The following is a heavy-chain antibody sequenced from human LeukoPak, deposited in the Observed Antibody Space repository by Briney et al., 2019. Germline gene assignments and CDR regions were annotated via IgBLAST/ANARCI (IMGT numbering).Heavy chain of an antibody. CDR2: MSGSGGDT. J-gene: IGHJ4*02. Sequence: GGSLRLSCAASGFTFSGYAMSWVRQAPGKGLEWVSSMSGSGGDTYHADSVKGRFTISRDNSKNTLYLQMNSLRAEDTAVYYCAIYVEGYWGQGTLVTVSS. CDR1: GFTFSGYA. V-gene: IGHV3-23*01. CDR3: AIYVEGY. D-gene: IGHD3-16*01.